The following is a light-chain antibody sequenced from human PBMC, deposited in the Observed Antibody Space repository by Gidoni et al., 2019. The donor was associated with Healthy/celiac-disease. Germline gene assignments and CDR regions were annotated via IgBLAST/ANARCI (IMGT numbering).Light chain of an antibody. Sequence: QSVLTQPPSASGTPGQRVTISCSGSSSNIGSNTVTWYQQLPGTAPKLLIYSNNRRPSGVPDRFSGSKSGTSASLAISGLQSEDEADYYCAAWDDSLNASYVFGTGTKVTVL. V-gene: IGLV1-44*01. CDR2: SNN. CDR3: AAWDDSLNASYV. J-gene: IGLJ1*01. CDR1: SSNIGSNT.